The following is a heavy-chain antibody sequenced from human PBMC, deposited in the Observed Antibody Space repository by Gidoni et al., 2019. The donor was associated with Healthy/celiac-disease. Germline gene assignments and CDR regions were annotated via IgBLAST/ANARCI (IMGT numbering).Heavy chain of an antibody. D-gene: IGHD1-26*01. CDR3: AKGKKWELLRSLGHDAFDI. V-gene: IGHV3-23*01. Sequence: KGRFTISRDNSKNTLYLQMNSLRAEDTAVYYCAKGKKWELLRSLGHDAFDIWGQGTMVTVSS. J-gene: IGHJ3*02.